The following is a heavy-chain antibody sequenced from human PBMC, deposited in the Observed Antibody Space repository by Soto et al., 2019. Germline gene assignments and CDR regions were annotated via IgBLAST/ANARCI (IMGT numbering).Heavy chain of an antibody. V-gene: IGHV1-3*01. Sequence: ASVKVSCKASGYTFTIYSMHWVRQAPGQRLEWMGWINAGNGNTKYSQKFQGRVTITRDTSASTAYMELSSLRSEDTAVYYCARPFSSLAYCGGDCSDWFDPWGQGTLVTVSS. CDR3: ARPFSSLAYCGGDCSDWFDP. CDR2: INAGNGNT. D-gene: IGHD2-21*01. CDR1: GYTFTIYS. J-gene: IGHJ5*02.